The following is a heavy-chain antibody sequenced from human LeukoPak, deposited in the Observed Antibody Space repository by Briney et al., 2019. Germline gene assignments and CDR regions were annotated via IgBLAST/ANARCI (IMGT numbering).Heavy chain of an antibody. Sequence: SETLSLTRTVSGGSISSYYWSWIRQPPGKGLEWIGYIYYSGSTNYNPSLKSRVTISVDTSKNQFSLKLSSVTAADTAVYYCARAYHYYYYYYYMDVWGKGTTVTVSS. V-gene: IGHV4-59*01. CDR3: ARAYHYYYYYYYMDV. J-gene: IGHJ6*03. CDR2: IYYSGST. CDR1: GGSISSYY. D-gene: IGHD3-22*01.